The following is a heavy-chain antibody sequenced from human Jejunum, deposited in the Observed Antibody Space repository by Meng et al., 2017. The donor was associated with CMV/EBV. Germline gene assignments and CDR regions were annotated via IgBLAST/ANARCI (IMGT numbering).Heavy chain of an antibody. V-gene: IGHV3-7*04. CDR1: GFNFKDYW. CDR3: TRALDY. Sequence: LKISWAASGFNFKDYWMDWVRQAPGRGLEWVANIRYDGGERYYVNSVEGRFFIYRDNARNSLYLQMNSLRAEDSAIYYCTRALDYWGQGTLVTVSS. CDR2: IRYDGGER. J-gene: IGHJ4*02.